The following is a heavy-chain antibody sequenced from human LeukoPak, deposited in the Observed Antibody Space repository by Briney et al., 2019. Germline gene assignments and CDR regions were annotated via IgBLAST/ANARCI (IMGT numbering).Heavy chain of an antibody. Sequence: GGSLRLSCAASGFTFSSYSMNWVRQAPGKGLEWVANIHQDGNEKHYVDSVKGRFTISRDNAKNSLYLQMNSLRAEDTAVYYCARGDKFSGDYWGQGTLVTVSS. CDR2: IHQDGNEK. D-gene: IGHD2-15*01. J-gene: IGHJ4*02. V-gene: IGHV3-7*04. CDR3: ARGDKFSGDY. CDR1: GFTFSSYS.